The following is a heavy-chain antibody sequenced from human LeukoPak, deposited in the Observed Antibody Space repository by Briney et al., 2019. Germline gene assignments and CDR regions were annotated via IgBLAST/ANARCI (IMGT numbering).Heavy chain of an antibody. CDR1: GGSISSSSYY. V-gene: IGHV4-39*07. Sequence: SETLSLTCTVSGGSISSSSYYWGWIRQPPGKGLEWIGYIYHSGSTYYNPSLKSRVTISVDTSKNQFSLKLSSVTAADTAVYYCARDAALAWFDPWGQGTLVTVSS. CDR2: IYHSGST. D-gene: IGHD6-6*01. J-gene: IGHJ5*02. CDR3: ARDAALAWFDP.